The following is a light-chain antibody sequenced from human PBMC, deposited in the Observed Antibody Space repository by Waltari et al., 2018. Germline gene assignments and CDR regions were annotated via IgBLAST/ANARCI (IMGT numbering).Light chain of an antibody. CDR3: QQSYSPPFT. J-gene: IGKJ2*01. V-gene: IGKV1-39*01. CDR2: AAS. Sequence: DIQMTQSPSSLSASVGDRVPITCRTGQSINTYLNWYQQKPGKAPRFLIYAASTLLSGVPSRFSGSGSGTYFTLTINGLQAEDSATYYCQQSYSPPFTFGQGTSLEI. CDR1: QSINTY.